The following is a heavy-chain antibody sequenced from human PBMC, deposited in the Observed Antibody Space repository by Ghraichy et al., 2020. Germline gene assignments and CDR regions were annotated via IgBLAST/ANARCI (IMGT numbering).Heavy chain of an antibody. CDR2: ISSSSNI. CDR1: GFTFSTYG. V-gene: IGHV3-48*03. CDR3: ARGGSGRPDY. Sequence: LSLTCAASGFTFSTYGMNWVRQAPGKGLEWVSYISSSSNICYVDSVKGRFTISRDNAKNSLYLQMNSLRAEDTALYYCARGGSGRPDYWGQGTRVTVSS. J-gene: IGHJ4*02. D-gene: IGHD3-10*01.